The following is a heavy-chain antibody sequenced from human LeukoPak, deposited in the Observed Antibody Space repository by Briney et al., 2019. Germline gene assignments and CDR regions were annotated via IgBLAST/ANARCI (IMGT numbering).Heavy chain of an antibody. CDR1: GFTFSRYE. CDR3: ARDFYDTVYDAFDI. V-gene: IGHV3-48*03. Sequence: QSGGSLRLSCAAPGFTFSRYEMNWARQAPGRGLEWVSYINSRGRTIYYADSVKGRFTISRDNAKNSLYLQMNSLRAEDTAVYYCARDFYDTVYDAFDIWGQGTMVTVSS. D-gene: IGHD5/OR15-5a*01. J-gene: IGHJ3*02. CDR2: INSRGRTI.